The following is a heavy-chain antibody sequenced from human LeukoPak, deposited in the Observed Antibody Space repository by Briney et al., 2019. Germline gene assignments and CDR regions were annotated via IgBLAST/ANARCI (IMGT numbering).Heavy chain of an antibody. CDR3: TRGNYGSGTYYNVAFDY. Sequence: GESLKISCKGSGYSFTNYWIGWVRQMPGKGLEWMGIIYPRDSDTRYSPSFQGQVTISADKSISTAYLQWSSLKASDTAMFYCTRGNYGSGTYYNVAFDYWGQGTLVTVSS. CDR1: GYSFTNYW. CDR2: IYPRDSDT. V-gene: IGHV5-51*01. D-gene: IGHD3-10*01. J-gene: IGHJ4*02.